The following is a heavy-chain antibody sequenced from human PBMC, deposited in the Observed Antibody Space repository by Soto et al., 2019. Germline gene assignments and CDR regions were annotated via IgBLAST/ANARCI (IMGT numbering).Heavy chain of an antibody. J-gene: IGHJ6*02. V-gene: IGHV5-51*01. CDR3: AVNAYDFWSGYHPNLYYYGMDV. Sequence: PGESLKISCKGSGYSFTSYWIGWVRQMPGKGLEWMGIIYPGDSDTRYSPSFQGQVTISADKSISTAYLQWSSLKASDTAMYYCAVNAYDFWSGYHPNLYYYGMDVWGQGTTVTVSS. CDR1: GYSFTSYW. D-gene: IGHD3-3*01. CDR2: IYPGDSDT.